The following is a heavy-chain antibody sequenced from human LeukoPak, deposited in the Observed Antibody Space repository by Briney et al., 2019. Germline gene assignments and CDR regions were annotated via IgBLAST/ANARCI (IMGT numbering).Heavy chain of an antibody. CDR3: ATENIVGVPAAAYNWFDP. J-gene: IGHJ5*02. Sequence: SETLSLTCAVYGGSFSGYYWSWIRQPPGKGLEWIGEINHGGSTNYNPSLKSRVTISVDTSKNQFSLKLSSETAADTAVYYCATENIVGVPAAAYNWFDPWGQGTLVTVSS. CDR2: INHGGST. CDR1: GGSFSGYY. D-gene: IGHD2-2*01. V-gene: IGHV4-34*01.